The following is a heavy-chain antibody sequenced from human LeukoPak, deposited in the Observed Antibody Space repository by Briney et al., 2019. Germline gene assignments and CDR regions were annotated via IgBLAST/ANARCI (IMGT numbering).Heavy chain of an antibody. Sequence: PGGSLRLSCAASGLTYSTYSMNWVRQAPGKGLEWVSYISSHSRTIYYADSVKGRFTISRDNAKNSLFLQMDSLGAEDTAVYYCASLLRDILPFFDYWGQGTLVTVSS. V-gene: IGHV3-48*01. D-gene: IGHD2-21*01. J-gene: IGHJ4*02. CDR3: ASLLRDILPFFDY. CDR2: ISSHSRTI. CDR1: GLTYSTYS.